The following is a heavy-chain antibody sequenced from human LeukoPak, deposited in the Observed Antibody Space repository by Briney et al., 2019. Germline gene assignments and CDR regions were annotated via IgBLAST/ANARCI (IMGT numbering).Heavy chain of an antibody. CDR2: IFHTGST. J-gene: IGHJ5*02. Sequence: SETLSLTCTVSSGSIFSSNWWSWVRQPPGKGLEWIGQIFHTGSTSYSPSLKSRVTISMDKSKNQFSLKLSSVTAADTAVYYCARGGVGATSGWFDPWGQGTLVTVSS. D-gene: IGHD1-26*01. V-gene: IGHV4-4*02. CDR1: SGSIFSSNW. CDR3: ARGGVGATSGWFDP.